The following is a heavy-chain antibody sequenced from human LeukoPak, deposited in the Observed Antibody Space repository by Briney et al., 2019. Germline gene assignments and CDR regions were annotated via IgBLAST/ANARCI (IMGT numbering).Heavy chain of an antibody. Sequence: PGGSLRLSCAASGFTFSSYSMNWVRQAPGKGLEWVSSISSSSSYIYYADSVKGRFTISRDNAKNSLYLQMNSLRAEDTAVYYCARSPGIAAAFDYWGQGTLVTVSS. V-gene: IGHV3-21*01. CDR1: GFTFSSYS. J-gene: IGHJ4*02. D-gene: IGHD6-13*01. CDR3: ARSPGIAAAFDY. CDR2: ISSSSSYI.